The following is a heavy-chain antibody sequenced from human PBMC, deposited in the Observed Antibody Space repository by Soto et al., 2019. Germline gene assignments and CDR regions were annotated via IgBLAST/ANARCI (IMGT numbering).Heavy chain of an antibody. CDR3: ARHYYDRDGPFDY. Sequence: HVQLVQSGAEVKRPGASVKISCKASGYTFTSYYMHWVRQAPGQGLEWMGIINPNGGSTNYAQKFQGRVTMTRDTSTSTVYMDLSSLRSEDTAVYSCARHYYDRDGPFDYWGQGTLVTVSS. D-gene: IGHD3-22*01. J-gene: IGHJ4*02. CDR2: INPNGGST. V-gene: IGHV1-46*01. CDR1: GYTFTSYY.